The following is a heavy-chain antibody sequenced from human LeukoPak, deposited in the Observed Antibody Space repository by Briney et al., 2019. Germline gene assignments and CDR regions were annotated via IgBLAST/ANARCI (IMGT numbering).Heavy chain of an antibody. CDR1: GFTFDDYG. Sequence: GGSLRLSCAASGFTFDDYGMSWVRHAPGKGLEWVSGINWNGGSTVYADSVKGRFTISRDNAKNSLYLQMNSLRAEDTALYYCARSYYYDSSGYSRPFDYWGQGTLVTVSS. V-gene: IGHV3-20*04. D-gene: IGHD3-22*01. CDR3: ARSYYYDSSGYSRPFDY. CDR2: INWNGGST. J-gene: IGHJ4*02.